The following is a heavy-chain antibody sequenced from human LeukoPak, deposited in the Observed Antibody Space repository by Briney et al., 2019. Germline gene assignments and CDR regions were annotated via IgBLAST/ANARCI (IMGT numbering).Heavy chain of an antibody. D-gene: IGHD1-26*01. J-gene: IGHJ4*02. CDR3: ARRRDLYSGSYYPFDY. CDR1: GFSFTNCW. CDR2: IYPGDLDT. V-gene: IGHV5-51*01. Sequence: GESLKISCKGSGFSFTNCWIAWVRQMPGKGLEWMGIIYPGDLDTRYSPSFQGQVTISADKSIGTAYLQWSSLKASDTAMYYCARRRDLYSGSYYPFDYWGQGTLVTVSS.